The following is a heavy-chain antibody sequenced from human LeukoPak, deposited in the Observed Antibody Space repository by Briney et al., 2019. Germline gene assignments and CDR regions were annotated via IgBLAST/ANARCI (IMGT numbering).Heavy chain of an antibody. CDR2: IYTSGST. D-gene: IGHD2-2*02. V-gene: IGHV4-4*07. CDR3: ARDRHPYIYFDY. J-gene: IGHJ4*02. Sequence: HPSETLSLTCTISGGSISSYYWSWSRQPAGKGLEWIGRIYTSGSTNYNPSLKSRVTMSVDTSKNQFSLKLSSVTAADTAVYYCARDRHPYIYFDYWGQGTLVTVSS. CDR1: GGSISSYY.